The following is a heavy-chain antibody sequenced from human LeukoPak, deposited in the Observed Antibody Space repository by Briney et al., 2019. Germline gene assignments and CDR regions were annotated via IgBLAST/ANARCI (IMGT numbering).Heavy chain of an antibody. V-gene: IGHV3-7*01. D-gene: IGHD3-3*01. CDR2: IKQDGSEK. CDR3: AREGRITIFGVVRANWFDP. Sequence: PGGSLRLSCAASGFTFSSYWMSWVRHAPGKGLEWVANIKQDGSEKYYVDSVKGRFTISRDNAKNSLYLQMNSLRAEDTAVYYCAREGRITIFGVVRANWFDPWGQGTLVTVSS. J-gene: IGHJ5*02. CDR1: GFTFSSYW.